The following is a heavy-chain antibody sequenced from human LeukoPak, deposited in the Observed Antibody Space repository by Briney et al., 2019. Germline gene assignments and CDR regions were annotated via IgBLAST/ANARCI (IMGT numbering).Heavy chain of an antibody. J-gene: IGHJ4*02. Sequence: PGGSLRLSCAASGFTFSSYEMNWVRQAPGKGLEWVSYISSSGSTIYYADSVKGRFTISRDNAKNSLYLQMNSLRAEDTAVYYCAREGVGATFDYWGQGTLVTVSS. D-gene: IGHD1-26*01. CDR2: ISSSGSTI. CDR1: GFTFSSYE. CDR3: AREGVGATFDY. V-gene: IGHV3-48*03.